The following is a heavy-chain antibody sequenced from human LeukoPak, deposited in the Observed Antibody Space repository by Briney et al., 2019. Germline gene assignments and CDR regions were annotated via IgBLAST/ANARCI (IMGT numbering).Heavy chain of an antibody. D-gene: IGHD4-17*01. CDR2: IYWDDDK. Sequence: SGPTLVKLTQTLTLTCTFSGFSLSTSGVGVGWIRQPPGKALVWLALIYWDDDKRYSPSLKSRLTITKDTSKNQVVLTMTNMDPVDTATYYCAHSLTTVTYFDYWGQGTLVTVSS. J-gene: IGHJ4*02. V-gene: IGHV2-5*02. CDR1: GFSLSTSGVG. CDR3: AHSLTTVTYFDY.